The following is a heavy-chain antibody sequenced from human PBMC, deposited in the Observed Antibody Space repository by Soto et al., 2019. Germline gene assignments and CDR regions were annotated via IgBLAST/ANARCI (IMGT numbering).Heavy chain of an antibody. CDR3: TGITWFRGMDV. V-gene: IGHV6-1*01. J-gene: IGHJ6*02. CDR1: GDSVSSNSAA. Sequence: SQTLSLTCAISGDSVSSNSAAWNWIMQSPSRGLEWLGRTYYKSKWNNDYALSVKSRITINPDTSKNQFSLHLYSVTPEDTAVYYCTGITWFRGMDVWGQGTPVTGS. CDR2: TYYKSKWNN. D-gene: IGHD3-10*01.